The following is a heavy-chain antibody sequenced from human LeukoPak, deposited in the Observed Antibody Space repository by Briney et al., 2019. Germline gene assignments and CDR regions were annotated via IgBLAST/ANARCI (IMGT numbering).Heavy chain of an antibody. J-gene: IGHJ4*02. V-gene: IGHV4-39*07. CDR3: AREYYYDSSGTPH. D-gene: IGHD3-22*01. CDR2: IYYSGST. Sequence: SETLSLTCTVSGGSISSSSYYWGWIRQPPGKGLEWIGSIYYSGSTYYNPSLKSRVTISVDTSKNQFSLKLSSVTAADTAVYYCAREYYYDSSGTPHWGQGTLVTVSS. CDR1: GGSISSSSYY.